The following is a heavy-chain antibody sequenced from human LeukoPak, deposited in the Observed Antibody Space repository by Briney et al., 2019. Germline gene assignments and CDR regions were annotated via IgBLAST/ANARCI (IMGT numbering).Heavy chain of an antibody. V-gene: IGHV4-59*01. Sequence: PSETLSLTCTVSGASISSSYWSWIRQPPGEGLEWIAYIYYTGSTNYNASLKSRVSISLDTSKNQFSLILTSVTAADTAVYFCASLDAYSFVYWGQGTLVTVSS. D-gene: IGHD5-24*01. J-gene: IGHJ4*02. CDR2: IYYTGST. CDR3: ASLDAYSFVY. CDR1: GASISSSY.